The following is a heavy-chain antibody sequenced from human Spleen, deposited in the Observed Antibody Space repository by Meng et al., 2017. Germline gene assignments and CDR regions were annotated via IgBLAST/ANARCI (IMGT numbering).Heavy chain of an antibody. J-gene: IGHJ4*02. D-gene: IGHD4-17*01. Sequence: QVQLQESGPGLVKPSGTLSLTGVVSGGSISSSDWWTWVRQPPGKGLEWIGELYRSGSTYYNSSLRSRVTISVDKSKNQFSLSLTSVTAADTAVYYCATTVRNWGQGTLVTVSS. CDR3: ATTVRN. CDR2: LYRSGST. CDR1: GGSISSSDW. V-gene: IGHV4-4*02.